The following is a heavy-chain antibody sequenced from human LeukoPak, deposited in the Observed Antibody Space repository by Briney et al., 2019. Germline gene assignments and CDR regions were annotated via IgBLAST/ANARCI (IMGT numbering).Heavy chain of an antibody. CDR3: AKAPGGYYYFYDY. CDR1: GFTFGSYG. D-gene: IGHD3-22*01. Sequence: GGSLRLSCAASGFTFGSYGMHWVRQAPGKGLEWVAFIRYDGSNKYYADSVKGRFTISRDNSKNTLYLQMNSLRAEDTAVYYCAKAPGGYYYFYDYWGQGTLVTVSS. J-gene: IGHJ4*02. CDR2: IRYDGSNK. V-gene: IGHV3-30*02.